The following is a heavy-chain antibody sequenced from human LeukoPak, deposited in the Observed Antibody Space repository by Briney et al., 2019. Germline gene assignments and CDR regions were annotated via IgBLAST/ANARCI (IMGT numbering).Heavy chain of an antibody. CDR1: GFTFSSYS. CDR3: AGSRDGYNPPDY. CDR2: ISSSSSYI. Sequence: MSGGSLRLSCAASGFTFSSYSMNWVRQAPGKGLEWVSSISSSSSYIYYADSVKGRFTISRDNAKNSLYLQMNSLRAEDTAVYYCAGSRDGYNPPDYWGQGTLVTVSS. J-gene: IGHJ4*02. D-gene: IGHD5-24*01. V-gene: IGHV3-21*01.